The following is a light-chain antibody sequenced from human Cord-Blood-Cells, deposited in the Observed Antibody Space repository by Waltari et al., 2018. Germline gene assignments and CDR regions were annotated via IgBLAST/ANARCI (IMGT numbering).Light chain of an antibody. Sequence: QSALTQPRSVSGSPGQSVTISCTGTSSDVGGYHYVSWYQQHPGKAPKLMIYDVSKRPSGVPYRFSGSKSGNTASLTISGLQAEDEADYYCCSYAGSYTLWVFGGGTKLTVL. CDR1: SSDVGGYHY. CDR2: DVS. J-gene: IGLJ3*02. V-gene: IGLV2-11*01. CDR3: CSYAGSYTLWV.